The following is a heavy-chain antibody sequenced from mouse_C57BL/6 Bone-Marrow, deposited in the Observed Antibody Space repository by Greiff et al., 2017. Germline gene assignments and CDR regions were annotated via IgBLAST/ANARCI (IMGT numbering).Heavy chain of an antibody. CDR2: INPSSGYT. CDR1: GYTFTSYW. V-gene: IGHV1-7*01. CDR3: AKGQLRAWFAY. J-gene: IGHJ3*01. Sequence: QVQLKESGAELAKPGASVKLSCKASGYTFTSYWMHWVKQRPGQGLEWNGYINPSSGYTKYNQKFKDKATLTADKSSSTAYMQLSSLTYEDSAVYYCAKGQLRAWFAYWGQGTLVTVSA. D-gene: IGHD3-2*02.